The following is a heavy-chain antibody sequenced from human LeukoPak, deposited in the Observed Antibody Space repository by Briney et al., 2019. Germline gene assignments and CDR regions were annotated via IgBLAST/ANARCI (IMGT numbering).Heavy chain of an antibody. V-gene: IGHV1-2*02. Sequence: ASVKVSCKASGYTFTGYYMHWVRQAPGQGLEWMGWINPNSGGTNYAQKFQGRVTMTRDTSISTAYMELSRLRSDDTAVYYCAKASIAAPVAWFDPWGQGTLVTVSS. CDR2: INPNSGGT. CDR1: GYTFTGYY. J-gene: IGHJ5*02. CDR3: AKASIAAPVAWFDP. D-gene: IGHD6-6*01.